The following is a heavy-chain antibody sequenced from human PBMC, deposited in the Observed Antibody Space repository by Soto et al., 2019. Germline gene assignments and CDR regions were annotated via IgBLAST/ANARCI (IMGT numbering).Heavy chain of an antibody. Sequence: SETLSLTCAVYGGSFTGYSWTWIRQPPGKGLEWIGYIYYSGSTYYNPSLKSRVTISVDTSKNQFSLKLSSVTAADTAVYYCARVRYCSGGSCYPRFDPWGQGTLVTVSS. CDR3: ARVRYCSGGSCYPRFDP. CDR2: IYYSGST. J-gene: IGHJ5*02. D-gene: IGHD2-15*01. V-gene: IGHV4-31*11. CDR1: GGSFTGYS.